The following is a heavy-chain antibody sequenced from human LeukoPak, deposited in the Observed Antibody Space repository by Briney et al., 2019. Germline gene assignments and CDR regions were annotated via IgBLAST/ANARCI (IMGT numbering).Heavy chain of an antibody. CDR1: GFTFSTYW. J-gene: IGHJ4*02. V-gene: IGHV3-7*03. CDR3: AKGSHGDYSGSPPTGY. Sequence: PGGSLRLSCAASGFTFSTYWMSWVRQAPGKGLEWVANIKQDGREKNYVDSVKGRFTISRDNAQNSLYLQMNSLRAEDTAVYYCAKGSHGDYSGSPPTGYWGQGTLVTVSS. CDR2: IKQDGREK. D-gene: IGHD1-26*01.